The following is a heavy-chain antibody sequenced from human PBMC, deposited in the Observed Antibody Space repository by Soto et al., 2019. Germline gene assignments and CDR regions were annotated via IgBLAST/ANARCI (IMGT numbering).Heavy chain of an antibody. CDR2: ISGSGGST. J-gene: IGHJ4*02. CDR1: GFTFSSYA. CDR3: AKPDTAMVTGDFDY. V-gene: IGHV3-23*01. D-gene: IGHD5-18*01. Sequence: LRPSCAASGFTFSSYAMSWVRQAPGKGLEWVSAISGSGGSTYYADSVKGRFTISRDNSKNTLYLQMNSLRAEDTAVYYCAKPDTAMVTGDFDYWGQGTLVTVSS.